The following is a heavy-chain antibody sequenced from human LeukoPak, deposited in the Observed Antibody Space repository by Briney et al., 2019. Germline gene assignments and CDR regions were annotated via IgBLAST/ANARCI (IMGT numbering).Heavy chain of an antibody. Sequence: SETLSLTCTVSGGSISSYYWSWIRQPPGKGLEWIGYIYTSGSTNYNPSLKSRVTISVDTSKNQFSLKLSSVTAADTAVYYCARRAVAGTFDYWGQGTLVTVSS. V-gene: IGHV4-4*09. CDR1: GGSISSYY. CDR3: ARRAVAGTFDY. D-gene: IGHD6-19*01. CDR2: IYTSGST. J-gene: IGHJ4*02.